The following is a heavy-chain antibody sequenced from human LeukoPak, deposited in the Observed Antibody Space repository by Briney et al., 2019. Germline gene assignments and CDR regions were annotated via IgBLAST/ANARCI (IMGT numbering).Heavy chain of an antibody. D-gene: IGHD3-22*01. Sequence: ASVKVSCKASGGTFSSYAISWVRQAPGQGLEWMGWISAYNGNTNYAQKLQGRVTMTTDTSTSTAYMELRSLRSDDTAVYYCARTPYDSSGYSYDYWGQGTLVTVSS. J-gene: IGHJ4*02. CDR3: ARTPYDSSGYSYDY. V-gene: IGHV1-18*01. CDR2: ISAYNGNT. CDR1: GGTFSSYA.